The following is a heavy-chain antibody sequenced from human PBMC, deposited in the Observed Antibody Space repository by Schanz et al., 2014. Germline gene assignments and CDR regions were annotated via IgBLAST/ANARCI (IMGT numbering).Heavy chain of an antibody. Sequence: QVQLVESGGGVVQPGRSLRLSCAASGFTFSKYGVHWVRQAPGKGLEWVANIGYDGSEKYYVDSVKGRFTISRDNSKDTLYLQMNSLRADDTAVYYCARDLLVSHYDFWSGNDYWGQGTLVTVSS. V-gene: IGHV3-33*01. J-gene: IGHJ4*02. D-gene: IGHD3-3*01. CDR3: ARDLLVSHYDFWSGNDY. CDR1: GFTFSKYG. CDR2: IGYDGSEK.